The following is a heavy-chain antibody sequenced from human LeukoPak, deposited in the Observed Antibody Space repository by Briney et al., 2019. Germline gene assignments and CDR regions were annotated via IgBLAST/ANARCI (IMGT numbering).Heavy chain of an antibody. D-gene: IGHD3-10*01. J-gene: IGHJ4*02. Sequence: PGGSLRLSCAASGFTFDDYAMHWVRQAPGKGLEWVSGISWNSGSIGYAGSVKGRFTISRDNAKNSLYLQMNSLRAEDMALYYCAKDRASWFGEFQGFVFEYWGQGTLVTVSS. V-gene: IGHV3-9*03. CDR2: ISWNSGSI. CDR1: GFTFDDYA. CDR3: AKDRASWFGEFQGFVFEY.